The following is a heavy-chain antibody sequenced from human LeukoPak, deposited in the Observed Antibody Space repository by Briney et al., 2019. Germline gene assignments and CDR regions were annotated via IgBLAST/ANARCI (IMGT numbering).Heavy chain of an antibody. D-gene: IGHD3-10*01. CDR3: ARRLGSPIRNYYGPGDYYYYMDV. CDR1: GGSISSSSYY. Sequence: KPSETLSLTCTVSGGSISSSSYYWGWIRQPPGKGLEWIGSIYYSGSTYYNPSLKSRVTISVDTSKNQFSLKLSSVTAADTAVYYCARRLGSPIRNYYGPGDYYYYMDVWGKGTTVTISS. J-gene: IGHJ6*03. CDR2: IYYSGST. V-gene: IGHV4-39*01.